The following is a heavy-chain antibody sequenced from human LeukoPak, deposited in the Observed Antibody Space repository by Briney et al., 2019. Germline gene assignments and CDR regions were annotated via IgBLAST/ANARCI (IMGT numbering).Heavy chain of an antibody. Sequence: SQTLSLTCTVSGGSISSGDYYWSWIRQPPGKGLEWIGHIYYSGTTYYNLSLKSRVTISVDTSNNQFSLKLSSVTAADTAVYYCARPHSSSWYHFDYWGQGTLVTVSS. V-gene: IGHV4-30-4*01. J-gene: IGHJ4*02. D-gene: IGHD6-13*01. CDR2: IYYSGTT. CDR1: GGSISSGDYY. CDR3: ARPHSSSWYHFDY.